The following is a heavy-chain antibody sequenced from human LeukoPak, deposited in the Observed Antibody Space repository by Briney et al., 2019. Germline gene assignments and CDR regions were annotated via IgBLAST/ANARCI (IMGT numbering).Heavy chain of an antibody. CDR2: MSRIGSIK. Sequence: PGGSLRLSCLTSGFNFNNYAIHWIRQAPGKGLEWVAVMSRIGSIKYYADSVKGRFTISRDSSRDTLYLQMSNLTVEDTALYYCARSPNHNYFDPWGQGTLVTVSS. CDR3: ARSPNHNYFDP. V-gene: IGHV3-30*04. CDR1: GFNFNNYA. J-gene: IGHJ5*02.